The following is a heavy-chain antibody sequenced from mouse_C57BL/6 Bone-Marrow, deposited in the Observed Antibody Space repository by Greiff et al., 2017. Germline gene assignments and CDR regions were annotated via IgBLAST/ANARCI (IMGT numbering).Heavy chain of an antibody. Sequence: VQLQQSGAELVKPGASVKLSCPASGFNIKDYYMHWVKQRTEQGLEWIGRIDPEDGETKSAPKFQGKATITADTSSNTAYLQLRSLTSEYTSVYYCARNYGYAMDNWGQGTSVTVSS. D-gene: IGHD2-1*01. CDR2: IDPEDGET. V-gene: IGHV14-2*01. CDR1: GFNIKDYY. J-gene: IGHJ4*01. CDR3: ARNYGYAMDN.